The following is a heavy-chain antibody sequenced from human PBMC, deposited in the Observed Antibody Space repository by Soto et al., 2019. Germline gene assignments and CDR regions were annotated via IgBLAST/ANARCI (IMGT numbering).Heavy chain of an antibody. Sequence: PGGSLRLSCAASGFTFSSYEMNWVRQAPGKGLEWVSYISSSGSTIYYADSVKGRFTISRDNAKNSLYLQMNSLRAEDTVVYYCAREIRGVITSSGFDYWGQGTLVTVSS. D-gene: IGHD3-10*01. CDR3: AREIRGVITSSGFDY. V-gene: IGHV3-48*03. CDR1: GFTFSSYE. CDR2: ISSSGSTI. J-gene: IGHJ4*02.